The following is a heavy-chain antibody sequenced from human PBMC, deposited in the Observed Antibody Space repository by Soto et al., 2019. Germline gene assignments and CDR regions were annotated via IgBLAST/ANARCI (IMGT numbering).Heavy chain of an antibody. Sequence: QVQLQESGPGLVKPSQTLSLTCTVFGGSISSGDSYWSWIRQPPEKCLEWIGYIYYSGSTYYNPSLKSRVTISVDTSKNQFSLKLSSVTAADTAVYYCARVVPAARSKSFDYWGQGTLVTVSS. D-gene: IGHD2-2*01. V-gene: IGHV4-30-4*01. CDR2: IYYSGST. CDR1: GGSISSGDSY. J-gene: IGHJ4*02. CDR3: ARVVPAARSKSFDY.